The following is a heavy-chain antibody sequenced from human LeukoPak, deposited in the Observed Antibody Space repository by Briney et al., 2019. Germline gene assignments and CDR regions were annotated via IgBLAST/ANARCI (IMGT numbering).Heavy chain of an antibody. CDR1: GYTFTSYD. D-gene: IGHD3-16*02. V-gene: IGHV1-8*01. Sequence: ASVKVSCKASGYTFTSYDINWVRQATGQGLEWMGWMNPNSGNTGYAQKFQGGVTMTRNTSISTAYMELSSLRSEDAAVYYCARILPEYDYVWGGYRYTIGSYFDYWGQGTLVTVSS. CDR3: ARILPEYDYVWGGYRYTIGSYFDY. J-gene: IGHJ4*02. CDR2: MNPNSGNT.